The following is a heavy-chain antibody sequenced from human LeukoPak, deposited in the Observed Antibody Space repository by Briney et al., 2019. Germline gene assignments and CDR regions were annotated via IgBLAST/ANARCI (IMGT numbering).Heavy chain of an antibody. J-gene: IGHJ4*02. CDR1: GFTFSRYG. D-gene: IGHD1-26*01. CDR3: AKDSSGNYSTELDY. V-gene: IGHV3-30*02. Sequence: GGSLRLSCATSGFTFSRYGMHWVRQAPGKGLEWVTFIRYDGNNKYYADSVKGRFTISRDNSKNTLYLQMNSLRAEDTAVYYCAKDSSGNYSTELDYWGQGTLVTVSS. CDR2: IRYDGNNK.